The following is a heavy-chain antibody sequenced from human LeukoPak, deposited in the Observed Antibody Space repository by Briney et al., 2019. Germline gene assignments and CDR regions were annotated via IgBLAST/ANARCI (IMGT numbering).Heavy chain of an antibody. CDR3: ARRLSWYSYAFDI. J-gene: IGHJ3*02. CDR2: IYYSGST. CDR1: GGSISSYY. Sequence: SETLSLTCTVSGGSISSYYWSWIRQPPGKGLEWIGYIYYSGSTNYNPSLKSRVTISVDTSKNQFSLKLSSVTAADTAVYYCARRLSWYSYAFDIWGQGTMVTVSS. D-gene: IGHD6-13*01. V-gene: IGHV4-59*08.